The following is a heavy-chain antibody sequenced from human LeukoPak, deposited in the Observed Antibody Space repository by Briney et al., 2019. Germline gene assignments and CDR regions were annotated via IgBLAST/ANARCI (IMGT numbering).Heavy chain of an antibody. V-gene: IGHV1-8*01. J-gene: IGHJ6*02. D-gene: IGHD6-19*01. CDR3: ARGSGWYGDYYGMDV. CDR2: MSPNSGNT. Sequence: ASVKVSCKASGYTFTSYDINWVRQATGQGLEWMGWMSPNSGNTGYAQKFQGRVTMTRNTSISTAYMELSSLRSEDTAVYYCARGSGWYGDYYGMDVWGQGTTVTVSS. CDR1: GYTFTSYD.